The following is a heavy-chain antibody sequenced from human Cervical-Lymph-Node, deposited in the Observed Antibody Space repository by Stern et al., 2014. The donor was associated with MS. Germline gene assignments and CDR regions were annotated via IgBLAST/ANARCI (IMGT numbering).Heavy chain of an antibody. CDR1: ANSFTNYW. V-gene: IGHV5-51*01. CDR2: IYPDDSDT. J-gene: IGHJ4*02. D-gene: IGHD4-17*01. CDR3: ARTTSFYYGYVDY. Sequence: VQLVESGTEVKKPGESLKISCKGSANSFTNYWIDWVRQMPGKGLEWMGIIYPDDSDTRYSPSFQGQVTISADRSISTAYLQWSSLKASDTAVYYCARTTSFYYGYVDYWGQGTLVTVSS.